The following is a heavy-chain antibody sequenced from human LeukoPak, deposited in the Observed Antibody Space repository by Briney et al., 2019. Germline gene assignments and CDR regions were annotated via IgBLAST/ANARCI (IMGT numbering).Heavy chain of an antibody. CDR2: INPNSGGT. Sequence: ASVKVSCKASGYTFTGYYMHWVRQAPGQGPEWMGWINPNSGGTNYAQKFQGRVTMTRDTSISTAYMELSRLRSDDTAVYYCARDGYSSGKDAFDIWGQGTMVTVSS. CDR3: ARDGYSSGKDAFDI. D-gene: IGHD6-19*01. CDR1: GYTFTGYY. V-gene: IGHV1-2*02. J-gene: IGHJ3*02.